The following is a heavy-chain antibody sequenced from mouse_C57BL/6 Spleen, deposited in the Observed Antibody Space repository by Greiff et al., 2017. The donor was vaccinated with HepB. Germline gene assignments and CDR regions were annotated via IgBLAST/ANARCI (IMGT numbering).Heavy chain of an antibody. J-gene: IGHJ2*01. CDR2: INPSSGYT. V-gene: IGHV1-7*01. CDR3: ARSPDISYYFDY. Sequence: VQLQQSGAALAKPGASVKLSCKASGYTFTSYWLHWVKQRPGQGLEWIGYINPSSGYTKYNQKFKDKDTLTADKSSSTAYMQLSSLTYEDSSVYYCARSPDISYYFDYWGQGTTLTVSS. CDR1: GYTFTSYW.